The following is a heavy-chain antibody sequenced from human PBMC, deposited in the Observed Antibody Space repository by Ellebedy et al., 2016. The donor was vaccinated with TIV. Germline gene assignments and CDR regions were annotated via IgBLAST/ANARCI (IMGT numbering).Heavy chain of an antibody. V-gene: IGHV1-69*04. D-gene: IGHD3-9*01. CDR1: GGTFSSYA. CDR3: ARDPIPLRYFDSFGGGEDWFDP. Sequence: ASVKVSCKASGGTFSSYAISWVRQAPGQGLEWMGRIIPILGIANYAQKFQGRVTITADKSTSTAYMELSSLRSEDTAVYYCARDPIPLRYFDSFGGGEDWFDPWGQGTLVTVSS. J-gene: IGHJ5*02. CDR2: IIPILGIA.